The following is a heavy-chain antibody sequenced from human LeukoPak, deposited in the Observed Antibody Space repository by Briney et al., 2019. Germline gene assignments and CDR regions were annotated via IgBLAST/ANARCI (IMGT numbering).Heavy chain of an antibody. D-gene: IGHD2-15*01. Sequence: GGSLRLSCAASGFTFSSYGMHWVRQAPGKGLEWVAVIWYDGSNKYYADSVKGRFTISRDNSKNTLYLQMNSLRAEDTAVYYCAKASGGSCYSGVDYWGQGTLVTVSS. CDR2: IWYDGSNK. CDR1: GFTFSSYG. V-gene: IGHV3-33*06. CDR3: AKASGGSCYSGVDY. J-gene: IGHJ4*02.